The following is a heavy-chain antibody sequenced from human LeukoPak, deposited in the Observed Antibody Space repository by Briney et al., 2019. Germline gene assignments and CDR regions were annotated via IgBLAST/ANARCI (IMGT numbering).Heavy chain of an antibody. CDR3: ARVPYYYGMDV. CDR1: GFTFDDYA. J-gene: IGHJ6*02. V-gene: IGHV3-9*01. Sequence: LRLSCAASGFTFDDYAMHWVRQAPGKGLEWVSGISWNSGSIGYADSVKGRFTISRDNAKNSLYLQMNSLRAEDTAVYYCARVPYYYGMDVWGQGTTVTVSS. CDR2: ISWNSGSI.